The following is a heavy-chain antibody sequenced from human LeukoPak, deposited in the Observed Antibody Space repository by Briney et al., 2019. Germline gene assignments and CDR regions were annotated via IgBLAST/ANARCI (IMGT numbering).Heavy chain of an antibody. CDR1: GGTFSSYA. CDR3: ARTQDWSHIANFDY. D-gene: IGHD3/OR15-3a*01. Sequence: SVKVSCKASGGTFSSYAISWVRQAPGQGLEWMGRIIPILGIANYAQKFQGRVTMTRDTSTSTVYMELSSLRSEDTAVYYCARTQDWSHIANFDYWGQGTLVTVSS. J-gene: IGHJ4*02. V-gene: IGHV1-69*04. CDR2: IIPILGIA.